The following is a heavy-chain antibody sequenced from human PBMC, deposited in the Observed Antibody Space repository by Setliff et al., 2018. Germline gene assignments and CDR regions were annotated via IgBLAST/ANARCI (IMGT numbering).Heavy chain of an antibody. CDR2: IYWDDDK. J-gene: IGHJ4*02. V-gene: IGHV2-5*08. CDR1: GGSIGHYYW. Sequence: TLSLTCIVSGGSIGHYYWNWIRQPPGKALEWLALIYWDDDKRYSPSLKNRLTITKDTSKNQVVLTMTNVDPVDTATYYCARVQPGHVIWAYWGQGTLVTSPQ. D-gene: IGHD3-10*01. CDR3: ARVQPGHVIWAY.